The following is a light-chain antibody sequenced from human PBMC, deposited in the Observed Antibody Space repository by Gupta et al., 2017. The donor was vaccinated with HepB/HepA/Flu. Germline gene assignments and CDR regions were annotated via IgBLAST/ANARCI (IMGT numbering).Light chain of an antibody. V-gene: IGKV1-39*01. CDR1: QSIKAY. CDR3: QHRDNSPRT. CDR2: AAS. Sequence: DIQMTQSPSSLSASVGDRVTITCRASQSIKAYLNWYQQKPGKAPKVLIYAASRWKSGVPSRFSGSGSGTDFTLTISSRQPEDFATYYCQHRDNSPRTFGQGTKVEIK. J-gene: IGKJ1*01.